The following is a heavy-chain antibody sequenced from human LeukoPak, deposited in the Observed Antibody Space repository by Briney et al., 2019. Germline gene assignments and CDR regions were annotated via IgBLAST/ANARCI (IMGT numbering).Heavy chain of an antibody. D-gene: IGHD2-2*01. CDR1: GGTFSSYA. Sequence: SVKVSCMDSGGTFSSYAISWVRQGPGQGLEWMGGIFPIFGTANYAQKFQGRVTLTADKSTSTAYMELSSLRSEDTAVYYCGKTQEGGYCSSTSCYAHAFDIWRQGTMVTVSS. CDR3: GKTQEGGYCSSTSCYAHAFDI. J-gene: IGHJ3*02. CDR2: IFPIFGTA. V-gene: IGHV1-69*06.